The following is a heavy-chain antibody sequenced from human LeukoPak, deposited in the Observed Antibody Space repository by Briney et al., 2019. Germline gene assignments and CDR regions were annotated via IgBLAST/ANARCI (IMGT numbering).Heavy chain of an antibody. Sequence: GGSLRLSCAESGRTFSIYGMHWVRQAPGKGLEWVTFIRDDGSSEHYADSVKGRFTVSRDHSKNTLYLQMNSLRAEDTALYYCAKALDGLEIEYYFDYWGQRTLVTFSS. V-gene: IGHV3-30*02. J-gene: IGHJ4*02. CDR1: GRTFSIYG. D-gene: IGHD5-24*01. CDR3: AKALDGLEIEYYFDY. CDR2: IRDDGSSE.